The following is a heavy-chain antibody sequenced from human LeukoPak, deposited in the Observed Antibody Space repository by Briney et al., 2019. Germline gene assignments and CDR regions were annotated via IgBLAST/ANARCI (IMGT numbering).Heavy chain of an antibody. CDR1: GGSISSGGYS. CDR2: IYHSGST. Sequence: SETLSLTCAVSGGSISSGGYSWSWIRQPPGKGLEWIGYIYHSGSTYYNPSLKSRVTISVDRSKNQFSLKLSSVTAADTAVYYCARGGRRSSTSQDALDIWGQGTLVTVSS. V-gene: IGHV4-30-2*01. J-gene: IGHJ4*02. D-gene: IGHD2-2*01. CDR3: ARGGRRSSTSQDALDI.